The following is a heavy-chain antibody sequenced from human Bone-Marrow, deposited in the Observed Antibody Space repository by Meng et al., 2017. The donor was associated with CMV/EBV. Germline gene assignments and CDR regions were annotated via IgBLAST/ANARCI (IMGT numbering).Heavy chain of an antibody. CDR1: GVNFSDYY. D-gene: IGHD6-19*01. CDR2: ISSSGSTI. Sequence: ASGVNFSDYYMSWIRQPAGKGLEWVSYISSSGSTIYYADSVKGGFTISRDNAKNSLYLQMNSLRAEDTAVYYCARDIAVAGNWFDPWGQGTLVTVSS. J-gene: IGHJ5*02. V-gene: IGHV3-11*01. CDR3: ARDIAVAGNWFDP.